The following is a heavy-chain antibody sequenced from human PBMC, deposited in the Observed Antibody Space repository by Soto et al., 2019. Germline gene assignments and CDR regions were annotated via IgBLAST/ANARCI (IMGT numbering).Heavy chain of an antibody. D-gene: IGHD3-3*01. Sequence: SETLSLTGTVSVGSISSYYWSWIRQPPGKGLAWIGYIYYSGSTNYNPSLKSRVTISVDTSKNQFSLKLSSVTAADTAVYYCARGWDGYYDFWSGYLYGMDVWGQGTTVTVSS. V-gene: IGHV4-59*01. CDR2: IYYSGST. CDR3: ARGWDGYYDFWSGYLYGMDV. J-gene: IGHJ6*02. CDR1: VGSISSYY.